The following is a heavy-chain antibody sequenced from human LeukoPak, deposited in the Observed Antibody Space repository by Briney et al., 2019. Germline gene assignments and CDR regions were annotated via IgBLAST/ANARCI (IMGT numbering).Heavy chain of an antibody. D-gene: IGHD6-13*01. V-gene: IGHV3-30*03. CDR1: GFTFSSYG. Sequence: GGSLRLSCAASGFTFSSYGMHWVRQAPGKGLEWVAVISYDGSNKYYADSVKGRFTISRDNSKNTLYLQMNSLRAGDTAVYYCTRVAAGGKDAFDIWGQGTMVTVSS. J-gene: IGHJ3*02. CDR3: TRVAAGGKDAFDI. CDR2: ISYDGSNK.